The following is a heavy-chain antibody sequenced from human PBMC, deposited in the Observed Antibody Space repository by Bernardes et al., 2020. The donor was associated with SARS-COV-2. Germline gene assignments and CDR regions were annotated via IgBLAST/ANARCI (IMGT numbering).Heavy chain of an antibody. CDR3: ARDQEDIVVVPAAIMTNWFDP. CDR1: GYSFMNYG. V-gene: IGHV1-18*01. Sequence: ASVKVSCKASGYSFMNYGISWVRQAPGQGLEWMGWISGYNGNTNYAQKFQGRVTMTTDTSTSTTYMELRSLRSDDTAVYYCARDQEDIVVVPAAIMTNWFDPWGQGTPVTVSS. D-gene: IGHD2-2*01. CDR2: ISGYNGNT. J-gene: IGHJ5*02.